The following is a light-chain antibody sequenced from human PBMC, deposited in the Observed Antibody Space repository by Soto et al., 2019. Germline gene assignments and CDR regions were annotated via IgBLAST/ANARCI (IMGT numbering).Light chain of an antibody. J-gene: IGLJ3*02. Sequence: QSALTQPPSASGSPGQSVTISCTGTSSDVGGYNYVSWYQRHPGKAPKLLIFEVSKRPSGVPDRFSGSKSGNTASLIVSGLQAEDEAEYYGSSYAGSNDLVFGGGTKLTVL. V-gene: IGLV2-8*01. CDR2: EVS. CDR3: SSYAGSNDLV. CDR1: SSDVGGYNY.